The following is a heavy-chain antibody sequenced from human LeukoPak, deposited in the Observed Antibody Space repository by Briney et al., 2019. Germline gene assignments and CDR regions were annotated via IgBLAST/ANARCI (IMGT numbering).Heavy chain of an antibody. Sequence: ASVKVSCKASGGTFTSYAISWARQAPGQGLEWMGRIIPILGIANSAQKFQGRVTITADKSTSTAYMELSSLKSEDTAVYYCARDRRKSYYYDSSGWDYWGQGTLVTVSS. CDR2: IIPILGIA. CDR3: ARDRRKSYYYDSSGWDY. CDR1: GGTFTSYA. J-gene: IGHJ4*02. V-gene: IGHV1-69*04. D-gene: IGHD3-22*01.